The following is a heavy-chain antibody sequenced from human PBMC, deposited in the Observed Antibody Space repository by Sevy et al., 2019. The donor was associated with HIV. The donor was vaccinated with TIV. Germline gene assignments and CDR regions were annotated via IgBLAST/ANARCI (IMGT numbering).Heavy chain of an antibody. CDR1: GFTFSSHG. D-gene: IGHD6-13*01. CDR2: ISHDGSYK. CDR3: ARDSGYSINWYPAY. V-gene: IGHV3-30*03. Sequence: GGCLRLSCAASGFTFSSHGMHWVRQAPGKGLEWVAVISHDGSYKSYGDSVKGRFTISRDDSKNTLYLQMNSLRPEDTAVYYCARDSGYSINWYPAYWGQGTLVTVSS. J-gene: IGHJ4*02.